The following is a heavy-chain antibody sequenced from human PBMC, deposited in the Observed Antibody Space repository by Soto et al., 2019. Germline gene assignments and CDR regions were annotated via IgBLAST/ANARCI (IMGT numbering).Heavy chain of an antibody. V-gene: IGHV3-21*01. CDR1: GFSFSGDS. D-gene: IGHD3-3*01. J-gene: IGHJ6*02. CDR3: VREKGSQLRRDV. CDR2: ITSGGSDI. Sequence: ELQLVESGGGLVKPGGSLRLSCAGSGFSFSGDSMDWVRKAPGKGLEWVSSITSGGSDIFYSDSVKGRFTISRDNAKNSLYLQMDSLRTEDTAVYYCVREKGSQLRRDVWGQWTTVTVSS.